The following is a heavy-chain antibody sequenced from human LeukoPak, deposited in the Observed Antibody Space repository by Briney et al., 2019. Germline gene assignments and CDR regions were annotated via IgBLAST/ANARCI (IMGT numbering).Heavy chain of an antibody. CDR1: GATFTSYA. CDR2: IIPIFGTA. CDR3: ARAFVYQWQLDY. V-gene: IGHV1-69*13. Sequence: SGKLCCSASGATFTSYANSWVREAPGQGLEWMRGIIPIFGTANYAQKFQGRVTITADESTSTAYMELSSLRSEDTAVYYCARAFVYQWQLDYWGQGTLVTVSS. D-gene: IGHD6-19*01. J-gene: IGHJ4*02.